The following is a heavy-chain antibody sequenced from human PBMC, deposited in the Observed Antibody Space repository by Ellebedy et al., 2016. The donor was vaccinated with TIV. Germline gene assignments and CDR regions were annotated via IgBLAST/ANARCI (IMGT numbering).Heavy chain of an antibody. V-gene: IGHV4-34*01. CDR3: ARGGVRPPLDL. CDR2: VNHSGST. Sequence: MPSETLSLTCAVFGGSFSGHYWTWIRQPPGKGPEWIGEVNHSGSTNYNPSLKSRVTISVDTSKNQFSLKLSSVTAANTAVYYCARGGVRPPLDLWGRGTLVTVSS. J-gene: IGHJ2*01. D-gene: IGHD2-8*01. CDR1: GGSFSGHY.